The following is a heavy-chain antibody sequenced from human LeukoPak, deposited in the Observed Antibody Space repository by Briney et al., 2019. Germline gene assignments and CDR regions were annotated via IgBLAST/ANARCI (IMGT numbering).Heavy chain of an antibody. V-gene: IGHV3-66*01. CDR3: TRDLMDYDISTGLHHYYMDV. J-gene: IGHJ6*02. CDR1: GFFVSNNY. D-gene: IGHD3-9*01. Sequence: GGSLRLSCAASGFFVSNNYMSWVRQAPGKGLEWVSVIYSGGDTYYADSVKGRFTISRDNAKNTLYLQMNTLRVEDTAVYYCTRDLMDYDISTGLHHYYMDVWGQGTTVTVSS. CDR2: IYSGGDT.